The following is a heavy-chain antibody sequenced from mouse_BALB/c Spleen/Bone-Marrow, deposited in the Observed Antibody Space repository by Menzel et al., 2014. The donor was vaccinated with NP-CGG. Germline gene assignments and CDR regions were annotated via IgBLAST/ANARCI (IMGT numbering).Heavy chain of an antibody. CDR3: ARKDYGSRVGYFDV. D-gene: IGHD1-1*01. CDR2: IWAGGST. J-gene: IGHJ1*01. Sequence: QVQLQQSGPGLVAPSQSLSITCTVSGFSLTNYGVHWVRQPPGKGLEWLGLIWAGGSTNYNSALMSRLSISKDNSKSQVFLKMNSLQTDDTAMYYCARKDYGSRVGYFDVWGAGTTVTVSS. CDR1: GFSLTNYG. V-gene: IGHV2-9*02.